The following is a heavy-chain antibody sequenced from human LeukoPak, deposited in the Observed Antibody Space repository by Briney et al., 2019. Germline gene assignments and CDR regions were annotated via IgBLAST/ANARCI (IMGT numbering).Heavy chain of an antibody. D-gene: IGHD6-19*01. CDR2: INPSGGST. CDR1: GYTFTSYY. Sequence: GASVKVSCKASGYTFTSYYMHWVRQAPGQGLEWMGIINPSGGSTSYAQKFQGRVTMTRDTSTSTVYMELSSLRSEDTAVYYCAKDHLIIAVAGTVDYWGQGTLVTVSS. CDR3: AKDHLIIAVAGTVDY. V-gene: IGHV1-46*01. J-gene: IGHJ4*02.